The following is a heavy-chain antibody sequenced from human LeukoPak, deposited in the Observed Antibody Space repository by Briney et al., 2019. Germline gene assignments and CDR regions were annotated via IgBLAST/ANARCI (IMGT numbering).Heavy chain of an antibody. Sequence: PGGSLRLSCAASAFTFSSYAMTWVRQAPGKGLDWVSTMRGSGDSTSYADSVKGRFTISRDSSKNTLFLQMNSLRAEDTAVYYCAKAGGAYSSSWYLYFDYWGQGTLVTVSS. V-gene: IGHV3-23*01. CDR1: AFTFSSYA. J-gene: IGHJ4*02. D-gene: IGHD6-13*01. CDR3: AKAGGAYSSSWYLYFDY. CDR2: MRGSGDST.